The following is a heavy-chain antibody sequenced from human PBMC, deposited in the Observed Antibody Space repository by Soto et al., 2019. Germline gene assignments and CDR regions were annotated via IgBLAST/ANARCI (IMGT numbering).Heavy chain of an antibody. CDR2: ISGSGGST. J-gene: IGHJ3*02. CDR3: AKDRDGYNYEASDFDI. D-gene: IGHD5-12*01. Sequence: HPGGSLRLSCAASGFTFSSYAMSWVRQAPGKGLEWVSAISGSGGSTYYADSVKGRFTISRDNSKNTLYLQMNSLRAEDTAVYYCAKDRDGYNYEASDFDIWGQGTMVTVSS. CDR1: GFTFSSYA. V-gene: IGHV3-23*01.